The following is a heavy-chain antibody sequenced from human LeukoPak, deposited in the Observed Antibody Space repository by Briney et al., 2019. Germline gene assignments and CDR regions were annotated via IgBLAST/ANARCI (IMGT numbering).Heavy chain of an antibody. CDR3: AREAESSGYYYVGDYFDY. J-gene: IGHJ4*02. CDR2: ISSSGSTI. V-gene: IGHV3-11*01. Sequence: PGGSLRLSCAASGFTFSDYYMSWIRQAPGKGLEWVSYISSSGSTIYYADSVKGRFTISRDNAKNSLYLQMNSLRAEDTAVYYCAREAESSGYYYVGDYFDYWGQGTLVTVSP. D-gene: IGHD3-22*01. CDR1: GFTFSDYY.